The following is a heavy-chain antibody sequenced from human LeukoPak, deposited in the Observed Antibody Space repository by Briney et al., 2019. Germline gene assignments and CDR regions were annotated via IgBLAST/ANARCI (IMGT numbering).Heavy chain of an antibody. CDR2: IRYDGSDK. V-gene: IGHV3-30*02. Sequence: GGSLRLSCVASGFTFSSYDMHWVRQAPGKGLEWVAFIRYDGSDKYYAESVKGRFTISRDKSKNTLYLQMNSLRAEDTAVYYCAKGSGYRIFDYWGQGTLVTVSS. CDR3: AKGSGYRIFDY. D-gene: IGHD3-3*01. CDR1: GFTFSSYD. J-gene: IGHJ4*02.